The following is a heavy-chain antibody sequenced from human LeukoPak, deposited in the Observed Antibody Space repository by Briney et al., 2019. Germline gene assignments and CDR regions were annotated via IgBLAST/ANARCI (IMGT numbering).Heavy chain of an antibody. Sequence: PSETLSLTCTVSGDSISSSTDYWDWIRQPPGKGLEWIGNFYYNKYSHYNPSLKSRVTISVDTSKNQFSLKLTSLTAADTAVYYCVPLAVPAATPPAFDIWGQGTVVTVSS. D-gene: IGHD2-2*01. CDR3: VPLAVPAATPPAFDI. V-gene: IGHV4-39*01. CDR2: FYYNKYS. J-gene: IGHJ3*02. CDR1: GDSISSSTDY.